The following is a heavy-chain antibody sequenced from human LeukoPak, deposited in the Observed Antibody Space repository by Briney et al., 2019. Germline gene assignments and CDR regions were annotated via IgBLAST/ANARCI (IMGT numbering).Heavy chain of an antibody. CDR1: GGSISSGSYY. CDR2: IYTSGST. D-gene: IGHD2-15*01. V-gene: IGHV4-61*02. J-gene: IGHJ5*02. Sequence: PSETLSLTCTVSGGSISSGSYYWSWIRQPAGKGLEWIGRIYTSGSTNYNPSLKSRVTISLDTSKNQFSLKLSSVTAADTAVYYCARSGYSQFLNWFDPWGQGTLVTVSS. CDR3: ARSGYSQFLNWFDP.